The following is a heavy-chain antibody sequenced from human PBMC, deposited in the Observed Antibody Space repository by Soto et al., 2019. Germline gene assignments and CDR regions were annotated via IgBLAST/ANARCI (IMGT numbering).Heavy chain of an antibody. D-gene: IGHD6-25*01. V-gene: IGHV3-30*18. J-gene: IGHJ4*02. Sequence: ESGGGVVQPGRSLRLSCAASGFSFAYYGMHWVRQAPGKGLEWVAVISYDGTEKYYEDSVKGRFTISRDNTKNRLDLQMNSLRGEDTAVYFCAKAYAATALDFWGQGTLVTVSS. CDR3: AKAYAATALDF. CDR2: ISYDGTEK. CDR1: GFSFAYYG.